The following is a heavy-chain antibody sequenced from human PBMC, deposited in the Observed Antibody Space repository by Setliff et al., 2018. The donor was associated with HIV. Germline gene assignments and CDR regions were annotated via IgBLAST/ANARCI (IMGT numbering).Heavy chain of an antibody. CDR1: GYTFTSYD. J-gene: IGHJ4*02. D-gene: IGHD3-16*02. CDR2: MNPNTGNT. Sequence: GASVKVSCKASGYTFTSYDINWVRQATGQGLEWMGWMNPNTGNTNYAQKLQGRVTMTTDTSTSTAYMELRSLRSDDTAVYYCARTFIGVERYFDYWGQGTLVTVSS. V-gene: IGHV1-18*01. CDR3: ARTFIGVERYFDY.